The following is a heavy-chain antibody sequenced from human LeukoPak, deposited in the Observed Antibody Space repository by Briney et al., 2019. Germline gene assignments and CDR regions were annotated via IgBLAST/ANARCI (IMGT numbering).Heavy chain of an antibody. J-gene: IGHJ4*02. CDR1: GYTFTSYY. V-gene: IGHV1-24*01. Sequence: GASVKVSCKASGYTFTSYYMHWVRQAPGQGLEWMGGFDPEDGETIYAQKFQGRVTMTEDTSTDTAYMELSSLRSEDTAVYYCATGITMIADYYFDYWGQGTLVTVSS. CDR2: FDPEDGET. CDR3: ATGITMIADYYFDY. D-gene: IGHD3-22*01.